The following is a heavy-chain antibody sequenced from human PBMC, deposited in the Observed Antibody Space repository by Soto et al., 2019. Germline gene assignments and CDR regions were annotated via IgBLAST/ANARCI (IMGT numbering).Heavy chain of an antibody. CDR1: GGSISGYY. CDR3: ARGPHIVVVTGIFDY. D-gene: IGHD2-21*02. CDR2: IYYSGST. J-gene: IGHJ4*02. V-gene: IGHV4-59*12. Sequence: SETLSLTCTVSGGSISGYYWTWIRQPPGKGLEWIGYIYYSGSTKYNPSLESRVTISVDTSKNQFSLKLSSVTAADTAVYYCARGPHIVVVTGIFDYWGQGTLVTVSS.